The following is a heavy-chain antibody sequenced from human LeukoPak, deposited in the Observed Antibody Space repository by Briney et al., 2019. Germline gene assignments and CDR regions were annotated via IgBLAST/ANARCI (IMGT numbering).Heavy chain of an antibody. Sequence: PSETLSLTCTVSGYSISRGYYWGWIRQPPGKGLEWIGSIYHSGSTYYNPSLKSRVTISVDTSKNQFSLKLSSVTAADTAVYYCATYRGDYYDSRYYFDYWGQGTLVTVSS. J-gene: IGHJ4*02. D-gene: IGHD3-22*01. CDR2: IYHSGST. V-gene: IGHV4-38-2*02. CDR1: GYSISRGYY. CDR3: ATYRGDYYDSRYYFDY.